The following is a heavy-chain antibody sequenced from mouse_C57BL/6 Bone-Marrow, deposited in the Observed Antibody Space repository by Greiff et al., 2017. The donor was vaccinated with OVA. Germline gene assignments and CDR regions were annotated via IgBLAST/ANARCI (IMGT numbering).Heavy chain of an antibody. CDR1: YFAFMASA. CDR3: ARANDGFTFDS. D-gene: IGHD2-3*01. CDR2: FTMYSDAT. V-gene: IGHV1-49*01. J-gene: IGHJ2*01. Sequence: LQQSGAELVRPGSSVKLSCKDSYFAFMASAMHWVKQRPGHGLAWIGSFTMYSDATEYSENFKGKATLTINTSSRTAYMELRSLTSEDSAIYYCARANDGFTFDSWGQGTTLTVSS.